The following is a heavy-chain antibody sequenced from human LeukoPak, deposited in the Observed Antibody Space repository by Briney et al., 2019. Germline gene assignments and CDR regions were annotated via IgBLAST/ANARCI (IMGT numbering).Heavy chain of an antibody. CDR2: ISGSGGST. V-gene: IGHV3-23*01. CDR1: GFTFSSYA. Sequence: GGSLRLSCAASGFTFSSYAMSWVRQAPGKGLEWVSAISGSGGSTYYADSVKGRFTISRDNSKNTLYLQMNSLRAEDTAVYYCANSDYYDSGGYSDYWGQGTLVTVSS. D-gene: IGHD3-22*01. J-gene: IGHJ4*02. CDR3: ANSDYYDSGGYSDY.